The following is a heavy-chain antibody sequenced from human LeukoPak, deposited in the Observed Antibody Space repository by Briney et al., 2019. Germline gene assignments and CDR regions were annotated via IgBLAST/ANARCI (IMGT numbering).Heavy chain of an antibody. CDR2: IWYDGSNK. D-gene: IGHD6-13*01. CDR3: ARDGHSSSWYIDY. V-gene: IGHV3-33*01. Sequence: GRSLRLSCAASGFTFSSYCMHWVRQVPGKGLGWEAVIWYDGSNKYYADSVKGRFTISRDNSKNTLYLQMTSLRAEDTAVYYCARDGHSSSWYIDYWGQGTLVTVSS. J-gene: IGHJ4*02. CDR1: GFTFSSYC.